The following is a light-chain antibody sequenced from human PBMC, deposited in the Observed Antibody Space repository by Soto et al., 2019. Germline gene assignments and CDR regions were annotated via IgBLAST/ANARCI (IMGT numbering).Light chain of an antibody. CDR2: DAS. Sequence: DIQMTQSPSSLSASVGDRITITCQASQDINKYLNWYQQKLGKAPKLLIYDASNLQRGVQSRFSGSGSGTHFSLSISILQPEDFATYYCQQSEKCPLTFGGGTKVEIK. J-gene: IGKJ4*01. CDR1: QDINKY. CDR3: QQSEKCPLT. V-gene: IGKV1-33*01.